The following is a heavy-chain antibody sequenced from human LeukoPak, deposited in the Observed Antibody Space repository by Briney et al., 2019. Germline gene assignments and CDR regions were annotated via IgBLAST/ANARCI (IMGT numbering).Heavy chain of an antibody. Sequence: TGGSLRLSCAASGFTLSSYNMNWVRQAPGEGMEWVSSISSSGSYIYYADLVKGRFTISRDNAENSLYLQMNSLRAEDTAVYYCARGYCFGFNTIDYWGQGTLVTVSS. J-gene: IGHJ4*02. D-gene: IGHD5-18*01. CDR1: GFTLSSYN. CDR2: ISSSGSYI. CDR3: ARGYCFGFNTIDY. V-gene: IGHV3-21*06.